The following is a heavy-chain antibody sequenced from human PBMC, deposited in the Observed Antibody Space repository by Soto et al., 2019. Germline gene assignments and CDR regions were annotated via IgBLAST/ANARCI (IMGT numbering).Heavy chain of an antibody. Sequence: PSETLSLTCAVYGGSFSGYYWSWIRQPPGKGLEWIGEINHSGSTNYNPSLKSRVTISVDTSKNQFSLKLSSVTAADTAVYYCARATGGVPAAMRRNWFDPWGQGTLVTSP. V-gene: IGHV4-34*01. CDR2: INHSGST. J-gene: IGHJ5*02. D-gene: IGHD2-2*01. CDR3: ARATGGVPAAMRRNWFDP. CDR1: GGSFSGYY.